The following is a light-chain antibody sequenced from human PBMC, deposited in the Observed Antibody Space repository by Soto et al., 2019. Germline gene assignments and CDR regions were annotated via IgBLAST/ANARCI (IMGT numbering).Light chain of an antibody. CDR2: DVS. V-gene: IGLV2-14*03. Sequence: QSVLTQPASVSGSPGQSITISCTGTSSDVGGYNFVSWYQQHPGKAPKFLIYDVSNRPSGVSTRFSGSKSGNTASLTISGLQAEDEADYYCSSYTSSSTQVFGTGTKSPS. CDR1: SSDVGGYNF. J-gene: IGLJ1*01. CDR3: SSYTSSSTQV.